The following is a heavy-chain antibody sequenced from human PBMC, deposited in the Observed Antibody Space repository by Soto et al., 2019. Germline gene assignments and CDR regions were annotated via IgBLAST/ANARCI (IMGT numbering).Heavy chain of an antibody. CDR2: IYPADSDA. CDR1: AYSFTRHW. Sequence: PGQSLKISCKADAYSFTRHWIGWVRQVPGRGLEWVAVIYPADSDARYSPSFRGRGTISVDISITTVSLQWRSLTASDTALYLCARQDVVTAPVRDDYFESWGQGTPGTVSS. CDR3: ARQDVVTAPVRDDYFES. D-gene: IGHD3-10*02. V-gene: IGHV5-51*01. J-gene: IGHJ4*02.